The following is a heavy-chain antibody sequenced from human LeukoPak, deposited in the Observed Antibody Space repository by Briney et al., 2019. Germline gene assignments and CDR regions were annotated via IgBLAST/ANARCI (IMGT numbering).Heavy chain of an antibody. CDR3: ARTRGRRSNSGWQGLTPVPPFDP. V-gene: IGHV1-46*01. CDR1: GYTFTGYY. J-gene: IGHJ5*02. D-gene: IGHD6-19*01. Sequence: ASVKVSCKASGYTFTGYYMHWVRQAPGQGLEWMGIINPSGGSTSYAQKFQGRVTMTRDTSTSTVYMELSSLRSEDTAVYYCARTRGRRSNSGWQGLTPVPPFDPWGQGTLVTVSS. CDR2: INPSGGST.